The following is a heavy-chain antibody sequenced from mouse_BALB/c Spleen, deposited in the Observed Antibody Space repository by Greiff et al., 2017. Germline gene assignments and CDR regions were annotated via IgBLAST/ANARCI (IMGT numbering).Heavy chain of an antibody. CDR3: AREGLGRAMDY. V-gene: IGHV5-6-5*01. Sequence: EVQGVESGGGLVKPGGSLKLSCAASGFTFSSYAMSWVRQTPEKRLEWVASISSGGSTYYPDSVKGRFTISRDNAKNNLYLQMSSLKSEDTAMYYCAREGLGRAMDYWGQGTSVTVSS. D-gene: IGHD4-1*01. CDR2: ISSGGST. J-gene: IGHJ4*01. CDR1: GFTFSSYA.